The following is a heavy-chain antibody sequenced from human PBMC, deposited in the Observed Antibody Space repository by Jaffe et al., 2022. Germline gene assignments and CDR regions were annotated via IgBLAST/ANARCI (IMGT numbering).Heavy chain of an antibody. J-gene: IGHJ3*02. CDR3: AKAASGSSGWYGAAADAFDI. CDR1: GFTFSSYA. CDR2: ISGSGGST. D-gene: IGHD6-19*01. Sequence: EVQLLESGGGLVQPGGSLRLSCAASGFTFSSYAMSWVRQAPGKGLEWVSAISGSGGSTYYADSVKGRFTISRDNSKNTLYLQMNSLRAEDTAVYYCAKAASGSSGWYGAAADAFDIWGQGTMVTVSS. V-gene: IGHV3-23*01.